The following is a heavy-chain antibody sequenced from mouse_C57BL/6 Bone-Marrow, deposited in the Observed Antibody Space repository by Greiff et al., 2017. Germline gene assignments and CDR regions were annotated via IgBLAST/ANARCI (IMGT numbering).Heavy chain of an antibody. D-gene: IGHD2-4*01. Sequence: QVQLQQSGAELARPGASVKLSCKASGYTFTSYGISWVKQRTGQGLEWIGEIYPRSGNTYYNEKFKGKATLTADKSSSTAYMELRSLTSEDAAVYFCARSGDYGDFDYWGQGTTLTVSS. CDR2: IYPRSGNT. CDR1: GYTFTSYG. CDR3: ARSGDYGDFDY. J-gene: IGHJ2*01. V-gene: IGHV1-81*01.